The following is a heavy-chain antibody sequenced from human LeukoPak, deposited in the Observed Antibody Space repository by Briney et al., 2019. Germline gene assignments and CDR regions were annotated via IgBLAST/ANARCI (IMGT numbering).Heavy chain of an antibody. Sequence: GGSLRLSCAASGFTFSSYAMSWVRQAPGKGLEWVSAISGSGGSTYYADSVKGRFTISRDNSKNTLYLQMNSLRAEDTAVYYCAKGRYCSSTSCYYKPGNFDLWGRGTLVTVSS. V-gene: IGHV3-23*01. CDR2: ISGSGGST. J-gene: IGHJ2*01. D-gene: IGHD2-2*01. CDR1: GFTFSSYA. CDR3: AKGRYCSSTSCYYKPGNFDL.